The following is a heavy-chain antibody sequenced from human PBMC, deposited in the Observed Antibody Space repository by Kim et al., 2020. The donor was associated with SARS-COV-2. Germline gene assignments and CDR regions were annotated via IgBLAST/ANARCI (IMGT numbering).Heavy chain of an antibody. CDR2: INPSGGST. D-gene: IGHD3-10*01. CDR3: ARDRVLKWFGRYGMDV. Sequence: ASVKVSCKASGYTFTSYYMHWVRQAPGQGLEWMGIINPSGGSTSYAQKFQGRVTMTRDTSTSTVYMELSSLRSDDTAVYYCARDRVLKWFGRYGMDVWGQGTTVTVSS. CDR1: GYTFTSYY. J-gene: IGHJ6*02. V-gene: IGHV1-46*01.